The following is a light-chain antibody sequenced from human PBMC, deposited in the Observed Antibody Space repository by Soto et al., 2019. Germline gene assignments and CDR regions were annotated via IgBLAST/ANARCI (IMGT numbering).Light chain of an antibody. CDR3: QHYNSYSEA. J-gene: IGKJ1*01. CDR2: KAS. Sequence: DIQMTQSPSTLPASVGDRVTITCRANQTISSWLAWYQQKPGKAPKLLIYKASTLKSGVPSRFSGSGSGTEFTLTISSLQPDDFATYYCQHYNSYSEAFGQGTKVDIK. V-gene: IGKV1-5*03. CDR1: QTISSW.